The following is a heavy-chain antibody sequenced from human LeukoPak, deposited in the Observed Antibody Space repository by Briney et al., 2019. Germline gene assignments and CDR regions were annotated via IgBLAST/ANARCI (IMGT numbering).Heavy chain of an antibody. D-gene: IGHD4-11*01. Sequence: ASVKVSCKASGYTFTGYYIHWVRQAPGQGLEWMGWINPNSGGTNYAQKFQGRVTMTRDTSISTAYMELSRLTSDDTAVYYCARDVGTVTTIWGQGTLVTVSA. CDR2: INPNSGGT. J-gene: IGHJ4*02. CDR1: GYTFTGYY. V-gene: IGHV1-2*02. CDR3: ARDVGTVTTI.